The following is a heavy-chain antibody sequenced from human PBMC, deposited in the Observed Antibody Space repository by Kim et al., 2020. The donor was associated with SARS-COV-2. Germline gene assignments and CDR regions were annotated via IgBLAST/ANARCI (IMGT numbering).Heavy chain of an antibody. Sequence: GGSLRLSCAASGFTFTGYPMTWVRQAPAKGLEWVSTIRTTGRQTYYADSVKGRFTISTDDSKNTLYLQLNSLRADDTAVYYCAKEGGDDGGSVFDLWGQGIVVTLSS. CDR3: AKEGGDDGGSVFDL. J-gene: IGHJ3*01. CDR2: IRTTGRQT. D-gene: IGHD4-17*01. CDR1: GFTFTGYP. V-gene: IGHV3-23*01.